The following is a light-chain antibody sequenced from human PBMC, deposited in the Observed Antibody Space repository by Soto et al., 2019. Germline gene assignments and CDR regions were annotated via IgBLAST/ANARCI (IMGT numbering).Light chain of an antibody. CDR2: KAS. J-gene: IGKJ1*01. Sequence: DIQMTQSPSTLSASVGDRVTITCRASQSISSWLAWYQQKQGKAPKLLIYKASSLESGVPSRFRGMGSGTEFTLPFSRLQPDDFATYYCQQYNSYSKTFGQGTKVDIK. CDR1: QSISSW. CDR3: QQYNSYSKT. V-gene: IGKV1-5*03.